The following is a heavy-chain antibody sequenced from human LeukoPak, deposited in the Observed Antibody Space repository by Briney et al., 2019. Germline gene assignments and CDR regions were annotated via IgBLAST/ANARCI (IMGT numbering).Heavy chain of an antibody. CDR1: GGTFSSYA. D-gene: IGHD5-18*01. CDR3: ASNWVDTAYYYMDV. Sequence: ASVKVSCKASGGTFSSYAISWVRQAPGQGLEWMGGIIPIFGTANYAQKFQGRVTITADESTSTAYMELSSLRSEDTAVYYCASNWVDTAYYYMDVWGKGTTVTVSS. V-gene: IGHV1-69*01. J-gene: IGHJ6*03. CDR2: IIPIFGTA.